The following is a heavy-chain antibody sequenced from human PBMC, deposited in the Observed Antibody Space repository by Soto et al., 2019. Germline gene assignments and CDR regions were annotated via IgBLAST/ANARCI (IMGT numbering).Heavy chain of an antibody. CDR3: ARIWGSSSAYYCYGMDV. CDR2: IDPSDSYT. J-gene: IGHJ6*02. Sequence: GESLKISCKGSGYSFTSYWISWVRQMPGKGLEWMGRIDPSDSYTNYSPSFQGHVTISADKSISTAYLQWSSLKASDNAMYYCARIWGSSSAYYCYGMDVWGQGTTVDVSS. V-gene: IGHV5-10-1*01. CDR1: GYSFTSYW. D-gene: IGHD6-6*01.